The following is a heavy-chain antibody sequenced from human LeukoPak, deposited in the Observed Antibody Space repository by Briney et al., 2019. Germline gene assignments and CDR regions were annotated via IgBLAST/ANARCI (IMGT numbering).Heavy chain of an antibody. CDR2: ISGSGDNT. CDR3: AKDTRSYGDYHYFDY. V-gene: IGHV3-23*01. D-gene: IGHD4-17*01. J-gene: IGHJ4*02. Sequence: GGSLRLSCAASGFTFSTYAMIWVRQAPGKGLEWVSTISGSGDNTYYADSVKGRFTISRDNSKNTLYLQMNSLRAEDMAVYFCAKDTRSYGDYHYFDYWGQGTLVTVSS. CDR1: GFTFSTYA.